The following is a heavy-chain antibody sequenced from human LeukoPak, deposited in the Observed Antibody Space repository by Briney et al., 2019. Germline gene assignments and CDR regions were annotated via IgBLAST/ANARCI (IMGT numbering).Heavy chain of an antibody. J-gene: IGHJ6*02. V-gene: IGHV3-30-3*01. CDR1: GFTFSSYA. CDR3: ARVVPAMVPYYGMDV. CDR2: ISYDGNNK. Sequence: GGSLRLSCAASGFTFSSYAMHWVRQAPGKGLEWVAVISYDGNNKYYADSGKGRFTISRDNSKNTLYLQMNSLRAEDTAVYYCARVVPAMVPYYGMDVWGQGTTVTVSS. D-gene: IGHD5-18*01.